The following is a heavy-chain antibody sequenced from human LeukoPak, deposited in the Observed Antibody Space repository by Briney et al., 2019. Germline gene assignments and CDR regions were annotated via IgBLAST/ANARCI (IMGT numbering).Heavy chain of an antibody. D-gene: IGHD2-2*01. CDR1: GFTFSSYA. J-gene: IGHJ4*02. CDR3: ARGYCSSTSCLFDY. CDR2: INSDGSST. Sequence: GGSLRLSCAASGFTFSSYAMHWVRQAPGKGLEWVSRINSDGSSTSYADSVKGRFTISRDNAKNTLYLQMNSLRAEDTAVYYCARGYCSSTSCLFDYWGQGTLVTVSS. V-gene: IGHV3-74*01.